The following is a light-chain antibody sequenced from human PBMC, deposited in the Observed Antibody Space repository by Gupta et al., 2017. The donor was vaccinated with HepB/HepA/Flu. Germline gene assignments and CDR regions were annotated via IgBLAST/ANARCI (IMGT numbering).Light chain of an antibody. CDR1: SSDVDGYNY. CDR3: SSYTSSSKV. J-gene: IGLJ3*02. V-gene: IGLV2-14*01. Sequence: QSALTQPSSVSGSPGHSITITSTGTSSDVDGYNYVSWYQQHPGKAPKLMIYDVSNRPAGVSNRFSGSKSGNTASLTISGLQAEDEADYYCSSYTSSSKVFGGGTKLTVL. CDR2: DVS.